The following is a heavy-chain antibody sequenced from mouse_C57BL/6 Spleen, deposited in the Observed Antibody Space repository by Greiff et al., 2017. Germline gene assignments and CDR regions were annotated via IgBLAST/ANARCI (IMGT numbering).Heavy chain of an antibody. Sequence: VQLQQSGAELARPGASVKLSCKASGYTFTSYGISWVKQRTGQGLEWIGEIYPRSGNTYYNEKFKGKATLTADKSSSTAYMELRSLTSEDSAVYFCARGRDDYFDYWGQGTTLTVSS. J-gene: IGHJ2*01. CDR3: ARGRDDYFDY. CDR2: IYPRSGNT. D-gene: IGHD3-3*01. CDR1: GYTFTSYG. V-gene: IGHV1-81*01.